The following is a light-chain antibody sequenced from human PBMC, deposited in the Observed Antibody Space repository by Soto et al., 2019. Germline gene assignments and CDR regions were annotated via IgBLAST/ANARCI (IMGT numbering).Light chain of an antibody. CDR3: AAWDDSLNGVV. CDR1: SSNIGSNT. J-gene: IGLJ2*01. CDR2: SNI. Sequence: PVLTQPPSASGTPGQRVTISCSGSSSNIGSNTVNWYQHLPGTAPKLLIYSNIQRPSGFPDRFSGSKSGTSASLAISGLQSEDEADYYCAAWDDSLNGVVFGGGTQLTVL. V-gene: IGLV1-44*01.